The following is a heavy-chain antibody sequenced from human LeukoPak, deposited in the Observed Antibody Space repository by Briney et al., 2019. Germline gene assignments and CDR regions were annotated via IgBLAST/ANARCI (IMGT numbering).Heavy chain of an antibody. D-gene: IGHD6-13*01. Sequence: ASVKVSCKASGYTFTGYYMHWVRQAPGQGLEWMGWINPNSGGTNYAQKFQGRVTMTRDTSISTAYMGLSRLRSDDTAVYYCAREIAAAGTEDYYYGMDVWGQGTTVTVSS. V-gene: IGHV1-2*02. J-gene: IGHJ6*02. CDR3: AREIAAAGTEDYYYGMDV. CDR1: GYTFTGYY. CDR2: INPNSGGT.